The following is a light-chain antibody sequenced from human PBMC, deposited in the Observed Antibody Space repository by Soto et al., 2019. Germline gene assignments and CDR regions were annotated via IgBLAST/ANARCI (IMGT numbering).Light chain of an antibody. J-gene: IGKJ4*01. V-gene: IGKV3-11*01. CDR2: DAS. CDR3: QQRSNWPLT. Sequence: EIVLTQSRATLSLSPGERANLSCRASQSVSSYLAWYQQKPGQAPRLLIYDASNRATGIPARFSGSGSGTDVTLTISSLEPEDFAVYYGQQRSNWPLTFGGGTKVEIK. CDR1: QSVSSY.